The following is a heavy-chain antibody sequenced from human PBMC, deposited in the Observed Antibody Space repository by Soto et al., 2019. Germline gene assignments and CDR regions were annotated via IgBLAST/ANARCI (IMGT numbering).Heavy chain of an antibody. J-gene: IGHJ6*02. V-gene: IGHV1-3*01. D-gene: IGHD3-3*01. Sequence: ASVNVSFKASGYTFTSYSMHWVRQAPGQRLECMGWINAGNGNTKYSQKFQGRVTITRDTSASTAYMELSSLRSEDTAVYYCARAPTRITIFGVVKYYYYGMDVWGQGTTVTVSS. CDR3: ARAPTRITIFGVVKYYYYGMDV. CDR1: GYTFTSYS. CDR2: INAGNGNT.